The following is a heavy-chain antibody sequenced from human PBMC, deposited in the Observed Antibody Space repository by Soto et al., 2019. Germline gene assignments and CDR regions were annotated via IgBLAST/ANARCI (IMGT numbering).Heavy chain of an antibody. Sequence: SETLSLTCTVSGGSISSYYWSWSRQPPGKGLEWIGYIYYSGSTNYNPSLKSRVTISVDTSKNQFSLKLSSVTAADTAVYYCARDIMGTNYYYYGMDVWGQGTTVTVSS. V-gene: IGHV4-59*01. D-gene: IGHD2-8*01. CDR1: GGSISSYY. CDR2: IYYSGST. J-gene: IGHJ6*02. CDR3: ARDIMGTNYYYYGMDV.